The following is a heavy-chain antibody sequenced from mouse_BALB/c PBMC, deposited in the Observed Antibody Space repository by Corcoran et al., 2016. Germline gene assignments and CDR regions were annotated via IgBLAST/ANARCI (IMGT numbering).Heavy chain of an antibody. CDR3: ARGYGSSRTGFAY. J-gene: IGHJ3*01. CDR2: IDPANGNT. V-gene: IGHV14-3*02. CDR1: GFNIKDTY. D-gene: IGHD1-1*01. Sequence: EVQLQQSGAELVKPGVSVKLSCTASGFNIKDTYMHWVKQRPEQGLEWIGRIDPANGNTKYDPKFQGKATITADTSSNTAYLQLSSLTSEDTAVYYCARGYGSSRTGFAYWGQGTLVTVSA.